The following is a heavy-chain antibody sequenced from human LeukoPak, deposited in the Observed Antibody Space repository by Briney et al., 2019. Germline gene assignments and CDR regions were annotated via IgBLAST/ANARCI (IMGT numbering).Heavy chain of an antibody. Sequence: KSSETLSLTCTVSGGSISSYYWSWVRQPPGKGLEWIGYIYYSGSTNYNPSLKSRVTISVDTSKNQFSLKLSSVTAADTAVYYCARGHSGYARLPPTIDYWGQGTLVTVSS. CDR1: GGSISSYY. V-gene: IGHV4-59*08. CDR2: IYYSGST. D-gene: IGHD5-12*01. J-gene: IGHJ4*02. CDR3: ARGHSGYARLPPTIDY.